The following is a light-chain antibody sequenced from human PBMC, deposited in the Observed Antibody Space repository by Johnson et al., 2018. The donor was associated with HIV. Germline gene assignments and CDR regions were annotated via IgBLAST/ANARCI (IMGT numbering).Light chain of an antibody. Sequence: QSVLTQSPSVSAAPGQRVTISCSGSSSNIGNDSVSWYQQLPGTAPELLIYENNRRPSGIPDRFSGSKSGTSATLGITGLQTGDAADYYCGTWDSSLSAYVFGAGTKVTVL. CDR2: ENN. CDR1: SSNIGNDS. J-gene: IGLJ1*01. CDR3: GTWDSSLSAYV. V-gene: IGLV1-51*02.